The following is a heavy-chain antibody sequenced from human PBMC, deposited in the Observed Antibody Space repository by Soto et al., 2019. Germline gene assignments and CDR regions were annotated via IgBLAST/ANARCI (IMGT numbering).Heavy chain of an antibody. J-gene: IGHJ6*02. CDR3: ARDPSSFLGRVYGMDV. CDR1: GYSFTGHY. V-gene: IGHV1-2*02. Sequence: QVQHVQSGAEVKKPGDSVKVSCKASGYSFTGHYMHWVRRAPGQGLEWMGWVNLNTGGTDYAQECQGRVTMTTATSIRTVYLEVTRLKFDDTAIYSCARDPSSFLGRVYGMDVWGQGTAVTVSS. CDR2: VNLNTGGT.